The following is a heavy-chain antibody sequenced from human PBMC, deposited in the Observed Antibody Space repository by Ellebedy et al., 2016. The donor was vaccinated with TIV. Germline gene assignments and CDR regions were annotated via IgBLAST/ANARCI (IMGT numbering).Heavy chain of an antibody. D-gene: IGHD3-10*01. CDR2: IDPSDSYT. V-gene: IGHV5-10-1*01. J-gene: IGHJ5*02. Sequence: GESLKISCKGSGYSFTSYWISWVRQMPGKGLEWMGRIDPSDSYTNYSPSFQGHVTISADRSISTAYLQWSSLKASDTAMYYCARSPMVRGGLEQFDPWGQGTLVTVSS. CDR1: GYSFTSYW. CDR3: ARSPMVRGGLEQFDP.